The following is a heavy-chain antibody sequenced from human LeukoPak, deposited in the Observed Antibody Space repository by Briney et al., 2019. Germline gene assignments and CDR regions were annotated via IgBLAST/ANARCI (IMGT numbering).Heavy chain of an antibody. CDR3: ARIRYSSSWSRVYNWFDP. D-gene: IGHD6-13*01. J-gene: IGHJ5*02. Sequence: GASVKVSCKASGYTFTGYYMHWVRQAPGQGLEWMGWINPNSGGTNYAQKFQGRVTMTRDTSISTAYMELSRLRSDDTAVYYCARIRYSSSWSRVYNWFDPWGQGTLVTVSS. CDR2: INPNSGGT. CDR1: GYTFTGYY. V-gene: IGHV1-2*02.